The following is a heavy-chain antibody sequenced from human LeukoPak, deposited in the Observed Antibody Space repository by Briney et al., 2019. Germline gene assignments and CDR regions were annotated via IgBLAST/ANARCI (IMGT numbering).Heavy chain of an antibody. D-gene: IGHD3-22*01. V-gene: IGHV3-53*01. CDR1: GFTVSSNY. CDR2: IYSGGST. J-gene: IGHJ4*02. Sequence: GGSLRLSCAASGFTVSSNYMSWVRQAPGKGLEWVSVIYSGGSTYYADSVKGRFTISRDNSKNTLYLQMNCLRAEDTAVYYCARHVQKPTYYYDSSGYLDYWGQGTLVTVSS. CDR3: ARHVQKPTYYYDSSGYLDY.